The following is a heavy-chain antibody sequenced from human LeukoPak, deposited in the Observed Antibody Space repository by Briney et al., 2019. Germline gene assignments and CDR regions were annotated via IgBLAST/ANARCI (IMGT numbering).Heavy chain of an antibody. CDR1: GYTFTSYY. CDR3: AKDLRWDHPGFDP. Sequence: ASVKVSCKASGYTFTSYYIHWVRQAPGQGLEWMGIINPGGGSTSYAQKFQDRVTMTRDTSTSTVCMELCSLRSEDTAVYYCAKDLRWDHPGFDPWGQGTLVIVSS. V-gene: IGHV1-46*01. J-gene: IGHJ5*02. D-gene: IGHD4-23*01. CDR2: INPGGGST.